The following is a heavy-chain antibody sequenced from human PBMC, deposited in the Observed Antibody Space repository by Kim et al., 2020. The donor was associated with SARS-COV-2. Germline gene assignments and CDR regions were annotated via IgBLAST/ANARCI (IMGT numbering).Heavy chain of an antibody. CDR1: GGSFSGYY. V-gene: IGHV4-34*01. D-gene: IGHD6-19*01. Sequence: SETLSLTCAVYGGSFSGYYWSWIRQPPGRGLEWIGEINHRGSTNYNTSLKSRVTISVDTSKNQFSLKLSSLTAADTAVYYCAIGIPVGYSSGWFDPWVQG. J-gene: IGHJ5*02. CDR3: AIGIPVGYSSGWFDP. CDR2: INHRGST.